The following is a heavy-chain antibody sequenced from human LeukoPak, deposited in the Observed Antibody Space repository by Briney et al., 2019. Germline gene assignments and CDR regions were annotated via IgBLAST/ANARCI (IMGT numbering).Heavy chain of an antibody. CDR2: ISSSGSTI. Sequence: GGSLRLSCAASEFVFSDYYMSWIRQAPGKGLEWVSYISSSGSTIYYADSVKGRFTISRDNAKNSLYLQMNSLRAEDTAVYYCAREMEGDYGSGTFFDHWGQGNVVTVSS. CDR1: EFVFSDYY. V-gene: IGHV3-11*01. D-gene: IGHD3-10*01. CDR3: AREMEGDYGSGTFFDH. J-gene: IGHJ4*02.